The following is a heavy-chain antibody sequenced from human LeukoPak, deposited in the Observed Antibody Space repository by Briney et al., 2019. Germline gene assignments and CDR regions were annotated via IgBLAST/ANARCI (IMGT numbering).Heavy chain of an antibody. J-gene: IGHJ3*02. CDR3: ARAYYYDSSGYPGAFDI. CDR1: GGSISSGGYS. Sequence: SETLSLTCAVSGGSISSGGYSWSWIRQPPGTGLEWIGYIYHSGSTYYNPSLKSRVTISVDRSKNQFSLKLSSVAAADTAVYYCARAYYYDSSGYPGAFDIWGQGTMVTVSS. D-gene: IGHD3-22*01. CDR2: IYHSGST. V-gene: IGHV4-30-2*01.